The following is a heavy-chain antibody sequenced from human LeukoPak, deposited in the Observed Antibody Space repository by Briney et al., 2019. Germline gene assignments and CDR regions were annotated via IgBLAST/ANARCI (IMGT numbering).Heavy chain of an antibody. CDR3: AKTYSRESGYDFFFHY. CDR1: GFTFSNYA. CDR2: VIVGGVST. D-gene: IGHD5-12*01. J-gene: IGHJ4*02. V-gene: IGHV3-23*01. Sequence: PGGSLRLSCAASGFTFSNYAMSWIRQAPGKGLEWVSGVIVGGVSTYHAESVKGRFTISRDNSRNTVYLQMNSLRVEDTAVYYCAKTYSRESGYDFFFHYWGQGTRVTVSS.